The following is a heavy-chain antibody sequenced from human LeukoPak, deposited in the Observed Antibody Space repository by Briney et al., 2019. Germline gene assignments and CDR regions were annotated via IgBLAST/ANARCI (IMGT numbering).Heavy chain of an antibody. CDR1: GFTFSSYW. V-gene: IGHV3-74*01. Sequence: GGSLRLSCAASGFTFSSYWMHWVRQAPGKGLVWVSRINSDGSSTSHADSVKGRFTISRDNAKNTLYLQMNSLRAEDTAVYYCARPTRRDGYSGVDSWGQGTLVTVSS. D-gene: IGHD5-24*01. CDR2: INSDGSST. J-gene: IGHJ4*02. CDR3: ARPTRRDGYSGVDS.